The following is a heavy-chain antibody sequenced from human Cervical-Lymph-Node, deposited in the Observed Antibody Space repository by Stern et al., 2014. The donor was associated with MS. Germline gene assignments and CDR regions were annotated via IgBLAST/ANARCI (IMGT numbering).Heavy chain of an antibody. CDR3: AKPLYHSYGMDV. CDR2: ISWNSGKI. D-gene: IGHD3-16*01. J-gene: IGHJ6*02. V-gene: IGHV3-9*01. Sequence: EVQLVQSGGGLVQPGRSLRLSFEASGFTLDDYAMHWVRQGPGKGLEGVSGISWNSGKIGYADSVKGRFTISRDNAKNSLYLQMNSLRAEDTALYYCAKPLYHSYGMDVWGQGTTVTVSS. CDR1: GFTLDDYA.